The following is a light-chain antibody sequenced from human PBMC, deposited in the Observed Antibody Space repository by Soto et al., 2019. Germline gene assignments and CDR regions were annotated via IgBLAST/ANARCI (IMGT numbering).Light chain of an antibody. Sequence: DIVLTQSPGTLSLSPGERATLSCRASQSVSSNYLAWYQQKPGQAPRLLIHGASTRATGVPDRFSGSGSGTDFSLTISRLEPEDFALYYCQQYGHSLSLTFGQGTRLEI. CDR2: GAS. CDR1: QSVSSNY. J-gene: IGKJ5*01. V-gene: IGKV3-20*01. CDR3: QQYGHSLSLT.